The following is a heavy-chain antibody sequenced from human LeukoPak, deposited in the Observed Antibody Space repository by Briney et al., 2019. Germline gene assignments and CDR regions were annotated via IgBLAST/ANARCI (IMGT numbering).Heavy chain of an antibody. V-gene: IGHV4-4*07. CDR1: GGSISSYY. D-gene: IGHD3-22*01. CDR3: EVAGYYYDSSGLAAPTAY. Sequence: NTSETLSLTCTVSGGSISSYYWSWIRQPPGKGLEWIGPIYTSGSTNYNPSLKSRVTMSVDTSKNQFSLKLSSVTAADTAVYYCEVAGYYYDSSGLAAPTAYWGQGTLVTVSS. CDR2: IYTSGST. J-gene: IGHJ4*02.